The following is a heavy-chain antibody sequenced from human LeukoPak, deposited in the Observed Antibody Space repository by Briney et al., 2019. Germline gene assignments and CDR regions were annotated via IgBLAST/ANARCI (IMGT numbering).Heavy chain of an antibody. Sequence: GGSLRLSCAASGFTVSSNYMSWVRQAPGKGLEWVSVIYSGGSTYYADSVKGRFTISRDNSKNTLYLQINSLRAEDTAVYYCARDARSMRYYYMDVWGKGTTVTISS. CDR3: ARDARSMRYYYMDV. V-gene: IGHV3-53*01. J-gene: IGHJ6*03. CDR2: IYSGGST. CDR1: GFTVSSNY.